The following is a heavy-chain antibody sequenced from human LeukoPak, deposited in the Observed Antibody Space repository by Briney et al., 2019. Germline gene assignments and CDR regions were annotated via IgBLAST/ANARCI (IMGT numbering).Heavy chain of an antibody. CDR2: IYHSGST. Sequence: SETLSLTCTVSGYSISSGYYWGWIRQPPGKGLEWIGSIYHSGSTYYNPSLKSRVTVSLDTSKNQFSLRLSSVTAADTAVYYCARCLLSGYHDYWGQGTLVTVSS. D-gene: IGHD3-22*01. J-gene: IGHJ4*02. CDR1: GYSISSGYY. CDR3: ARCLLSGYHDY. V-gene: IGHV4-38-2*02.